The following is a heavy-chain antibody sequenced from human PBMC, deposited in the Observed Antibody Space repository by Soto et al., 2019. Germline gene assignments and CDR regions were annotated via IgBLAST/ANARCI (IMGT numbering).Heavy chain of an antibody. V-gene: IGHV4-59*01. Sequence: SETLSLTCTVSGGSISSYYWSWIRQPPGKGLEWIGYIYYSGSTNYNPSLKSRVTISVDTSKNQFSLKLSSVTAADTAVYYCARDTPMTTVTTLPSYYYYYMDVWGKGTTVTVS. CDR2: IYYSGST. J-gene: IGHJ6*03. CDR3: ARDTPMTTVTTLPSYYYYYMDV. D-gene: IGHD4-4*01. CDR1: GGSISSYY.